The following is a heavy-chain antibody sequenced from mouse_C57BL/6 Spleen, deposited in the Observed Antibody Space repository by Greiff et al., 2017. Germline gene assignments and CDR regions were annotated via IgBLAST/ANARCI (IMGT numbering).Heavy chain of an antibody. CDR1: GYAFTNYL. CDR2: INPGSGGT. J-gene: IGHJ2*01. V-gene: IGHV1-54*01. CDR3: ARECGYGSSSYYFDY. Sequence: VQLQQSGAELVRPGTSVKVSCKASGYAFTNYLIEWVKQRPGQGLEWIGVINPGSGGTNYNEKFKGKATLTADKSSSTAYMQLSSLTSEDSAVYFCARECGYGSSSYYFDYWGQGTTLTVSS. D-gene: IGHD1-1*01.